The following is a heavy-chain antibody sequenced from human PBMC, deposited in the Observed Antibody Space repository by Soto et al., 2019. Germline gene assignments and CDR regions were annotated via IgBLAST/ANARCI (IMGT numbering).Heavy chain of an antibody. CDR3: ARAGPIDMVATIEYYFDN. D-gene: IGHD5-12*01. V-gene: IGHV1-69*01. Sequence: QVQLVQSGAEVKKPGSSVKVSCKASGGTFSSYAISWVRQAPGQGLEWVGGLIPIFGTAHYAQKLQGRVTITADESTSTAYMELRSLGAEDTAVYNCARAGPIDMVATIEYYFDNLGEGTLVTFSS. J-gene: IGHJ4*02. CDR2: LIPIFGTA. CDR1: GGTFSSYA.